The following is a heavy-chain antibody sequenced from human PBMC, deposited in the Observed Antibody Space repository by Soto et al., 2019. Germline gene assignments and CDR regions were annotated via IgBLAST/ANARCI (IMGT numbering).Heavy chain of an antibody. CDR3: AKDPFHGGEYDFWSGYPYGMDV. CDR2: ISGSGGST. V-gene: IGHV3-23*01. Sequence: EVQLLESGGGLVQPGGSLRLSCAASGFTFSSYAMSWVRQAPGKGLEWVSAISGSGGSTYYADSVKGRFTISRDNSKNTLYLQRNSLRAEDTAVYYCAKDPFHGGEYDFWSGYPYGMDVWGQGTTVTVSS. J-gene: IGHJ6*02. D-gene: IGHD3-3*01. CDR1: GFTFSSYA.